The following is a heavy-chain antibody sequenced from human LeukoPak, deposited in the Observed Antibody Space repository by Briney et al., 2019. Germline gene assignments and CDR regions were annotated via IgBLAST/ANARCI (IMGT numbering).Heavy chain of an antibody. CDR1: GFTFSSYG. D-gene: IGHD2-15*01. J-gene: IGHJ3*02. CDR2: ISYDGSNK. V-gene: IGHV3-30*18. CDR3: AKAQGGYCSGGSCLGDAFDI. Sequence: GSSLRLSCAASGFTFSSYGMHWVRQAPGKGLEWVAVISYDGSNKYYADSVKGRFTISRDNSKNTLYLQMNSLRAEDTAVYYCAKAQGGYCSGGSCLGDAFDIWGQGTMVTVSS.